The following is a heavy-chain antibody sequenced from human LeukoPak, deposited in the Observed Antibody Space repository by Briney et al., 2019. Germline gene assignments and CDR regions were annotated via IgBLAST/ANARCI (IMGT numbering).Heavy chain of an antibody. CDR3: AKDRSIGTYYTFDH. V-gene: IGHV3-23*01. CDR2: ISASGVMT. CDR1: GFTFSDYT. Sequence: GGSLRLSCAASGFTFSDYTMNWVRQAPGKGLEWVSSISASGVMTYYADSVKGRFTVSRDNSKNSLYLQMKSLTAADTAVYYCAKDRSIGTYYTFDHWGQGTLVSVSS. J-gene: IGHJ4*02. D-gene: IGHD1-26*01.